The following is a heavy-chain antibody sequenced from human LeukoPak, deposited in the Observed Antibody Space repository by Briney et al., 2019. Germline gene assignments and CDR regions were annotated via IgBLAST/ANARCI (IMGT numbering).Heavy chain of an antibody. CDR3: ARQKTTANHYYFDY. CDR2: IYYSGST. CDR1: GGSISSYY. Sequence: SETLSLTCTVSGGSISSYYWSWIRQPPGKGLEWIGYIYYSGSTNYNPSLESRVTISVDTSKNQFSLKLSSVTAADTAVYYCARQKTTANHYYFDYWGQGTLVTVSS. V-gene: IGHV4-59*01. D-gene: IGHD4-17*01. J-gene: IGHJ4*02.